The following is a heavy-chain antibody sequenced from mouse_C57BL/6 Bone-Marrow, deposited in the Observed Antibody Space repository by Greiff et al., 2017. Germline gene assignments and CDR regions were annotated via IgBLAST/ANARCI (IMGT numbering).Heavy chain of an antibody. CDR3: ARSKDFLLLRPFWFAY. J-gene: IGHJ3*01. CDR1: GYTFTSYW. Sequence: QVQLQQPGAELVRPGTSVKLSCKASGYTFTSYWMHWVKQRPGQGLEWIGVIDPSDSYTNYNQKFKGKATLTVDTSSSTAYMQLSSLTSEDSAVYYCARSKDFLLLRPFWFAYWGQGTLVTVSA. V-gene: IGHV1-59*01. D-gene: IGHD1-1*01. CDR2: IDPSDSYT.